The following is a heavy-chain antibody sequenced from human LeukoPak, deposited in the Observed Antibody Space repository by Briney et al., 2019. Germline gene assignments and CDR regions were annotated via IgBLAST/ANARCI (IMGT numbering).Heavy chain of an antibody. J-gene: IGHJ4*02. V-gene: IGHV1-46*03. Sequence: ASVKVSCKASGYTFTSYYMHWVRQAPGQGLEWMGIINPSGGSTSYAQKFQGRVSMTRDTSTSTVCMELSSLRSEDTAVYYCARALAYDFWSGYTFRYWGQGTLVTVSS. CDR1: GYTFTSYY. D-gene: IGHD3-3*01. CDR3: ARALAYDFWSGYTFRY. CDR2: INPSGGST.